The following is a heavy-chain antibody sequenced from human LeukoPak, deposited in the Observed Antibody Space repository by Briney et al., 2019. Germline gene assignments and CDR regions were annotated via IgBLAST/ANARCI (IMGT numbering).Heavy chain of an antibody. CDR3: AKEMIVVVPAAIYPFDY. V-gene: IGHV3-23*01. D-gene: IGHD2-2*02. CDR1: GFTFSSYA. CDR2: ISGSGGST. Sequence: GGSLRLSCAASGFTFSSYAMSWVRQAPGKGPEWVSAISGSGGSTYYADSVKGRFTISRDNSKNTLYLQMSSLRAEDTAVYYCAKEMIVVVPAAIYPFDYWGQGTLVTVSS. J-gene: IGHJ4*02.